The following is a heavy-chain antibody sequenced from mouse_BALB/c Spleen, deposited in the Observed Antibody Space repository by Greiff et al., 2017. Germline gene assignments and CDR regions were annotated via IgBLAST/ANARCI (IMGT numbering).Heavy chain of an antibody. J-gene: IGHJ3*01. D-gene: IGHD2-1*01. CDR2: ILPGSGST. Sequence: VQLQQSGAELMKPGASVKISCKATGYTFSSYWIEWVKLRPGHGPEWIGEILPGSGSTNYNEKFKGKATFTAETSSNTAYIQLSSLTSEDSAVYYCARTGDGTGGFAYWGQGTLVTVSA. CDR3: ARTGDGTGGFAY. V-gene: IGHV1-9*01. CDR1: GYTFSSYW.